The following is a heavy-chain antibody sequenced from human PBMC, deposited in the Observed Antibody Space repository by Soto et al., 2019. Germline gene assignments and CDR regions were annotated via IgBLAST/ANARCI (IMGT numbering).Heavy chain of an antibody. J-gene: IGHJ6*02. Sequence: PGGSLRLSCAASGFTVSSNYMSWVRQAPGKGLKWVSVIYSGGSTYYADSVKGRFTISRDNSKNTLYLQMNSLRAEDTAVYYCARDRIPTGMDVRGQGTTVTVSS. CDR3: ARDRIPTGMDV. V-gene: IGHV3-66*01. CDR2: IYSGGST. CDR1: GFTVSSNY.